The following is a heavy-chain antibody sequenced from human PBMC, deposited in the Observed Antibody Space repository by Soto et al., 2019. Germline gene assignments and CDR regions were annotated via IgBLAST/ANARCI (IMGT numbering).Heavy chain of an antibody. D-gene: IGHD6-19*01. V-gene: IGHV1-69*13. CDR1: GGTFSSYA. J-gene: IGHJ5*02. CDR2: IIPIFGTA. CDR3: ARRIAVSTGWFDP. Sequence: SVKVSCKASGGTFSSYAISWVRQAPGQGLEWMGGIIPIFGTANYAQKFQGRVTITADESTSTAYMELSSLRSEDTAVYYCARRIAVSTGWFDPWGQGTLAPVSS.